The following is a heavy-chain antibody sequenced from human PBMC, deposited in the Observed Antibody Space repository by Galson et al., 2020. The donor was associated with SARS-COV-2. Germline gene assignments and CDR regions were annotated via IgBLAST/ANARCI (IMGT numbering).Heavy chain of an antibody. D-gene: IGHD4-17*01. CDR3: ARQRDATTIFDY. CDR2: LYSGGTT. CDR1: GFTVSNNY. V-gene: IGHV3-66*04. Sequence: GESLKISCTPSGFTVSNNYMSWVRQAPGKGLEWVSALYSGGTTYYAHSVRDRFTISSDNSKNTVYLQMNSLRAEDTAVYYCARQRDATTIFDYWGQGTLVTVYS. J-gene: IGHJ4*02.